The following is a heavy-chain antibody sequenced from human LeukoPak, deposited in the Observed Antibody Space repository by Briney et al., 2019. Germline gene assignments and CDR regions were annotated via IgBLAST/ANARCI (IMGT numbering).Heavy chain of an antibody. J-gene: IGHJ4*02. CDR1: GGSFSGYY. D-gene: IGHD4-17*01. CDR3: ARGSTVTLGY. V-gene: IGHV4-34*01. CDR2: INHSGST. Sequence: SETLSLTCAVYGGSFSGYYWSWIRQPPGKGLEWIGEINHSGSTNYNPSLKSRVTISVDTPKNQFSLKLSSVTAADTVVYYCARGSTVTLGYWGQGTLATVSS.